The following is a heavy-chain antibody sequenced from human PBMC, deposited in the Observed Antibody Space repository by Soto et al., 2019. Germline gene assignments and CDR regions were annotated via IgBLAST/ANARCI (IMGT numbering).Heavy chain of an antibody. V-gene: IGHV3-13*01. CDR2: IGTAGDT. CDR1: GFTFSGFD. CDR3: ARGQEVGAHFFDS. J-gene: IGHJ4*02. Sequence: GGSLRLSCEASGFTFSGFDMHWVRQPTGKGLEWVSTIGTAGDTYYAVSVKGRFTISRDNAKNSLSLQMNSLRAGDTAVYFCARGQEVGAHFFDSWGQGTQVTVSS. D-gene: IGHD2-15*01.